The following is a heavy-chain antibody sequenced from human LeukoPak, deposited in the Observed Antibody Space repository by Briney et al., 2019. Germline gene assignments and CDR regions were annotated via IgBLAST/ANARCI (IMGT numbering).Heavy chain of an antibody. Sequence: PGGSLRLSCVGYGFTFNNHAISWVRQAPGKGPEWVSGISADGSNTYYADSVKGRFTIFRDNSKNTLYLQMNSLRAEDTAVYYCAKIRGYYYYYGMDVWGQGTTVTVSS. CDR3: AKIRGYYYYYGMDV. CDR2: ISADGSNT. CDR1: GFTFNNHA. J-gene: IGHJ6*02. V-gene: IGHV3-23*01. D-gene: IGHD3-10*01.